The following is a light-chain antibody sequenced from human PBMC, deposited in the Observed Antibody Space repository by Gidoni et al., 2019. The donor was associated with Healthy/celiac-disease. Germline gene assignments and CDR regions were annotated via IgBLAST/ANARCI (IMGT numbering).Light chain of an antibody. V-gene: IGKV2-28*01. CDR1: QSLLHSNGYNY. J-gene: IGKJ1*01. CDR2: LGS. CDR3: MQALQTPRT. Sequence: DIVMTQSPLSLPVTPGEPAYISCRSSQSLLHSNGYNYLDWYLQKPGQSPQLLIYLGSNRASGVTDRFSGSGSGTDFTLKISRVEAEDVGVYYCMQALQTPRTFGQGTKVEIK.